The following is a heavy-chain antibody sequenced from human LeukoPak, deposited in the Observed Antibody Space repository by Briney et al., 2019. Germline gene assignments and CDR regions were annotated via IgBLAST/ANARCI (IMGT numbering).Heavy chain of an antibody. CDR3: AKGSGDSSAWFQLFDY. V-gene: IGHV4-59*01. CDR1: GGSISSYY. D-gene: IGHD6-19*01. CDR2: IYYSGST. J-gene: IGHJ4*02. Sequence: SETLSLTCTVSGGSISSYYWSWIRQPPGKGLEWIGYIYYSGSTNYNPSLKSRVTISVDTSKNQFSLKLSSVTAADTAVYYCAKGSGDSSAWFQLFDYWGQGTLVTVSS.